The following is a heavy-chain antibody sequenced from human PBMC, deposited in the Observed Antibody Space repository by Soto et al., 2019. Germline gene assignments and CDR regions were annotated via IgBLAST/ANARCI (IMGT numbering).Heavy chain of an antibody. CDR2: IIPIFGAA. Sequence: VQLVQSGAEVKKPGSSVKVSCKASGGSFNSFAISWVRQAPGQGLEWMGGIIPIFGAASYGQRIQGRVTITADESTSTAFMELSSLRSEDTAVYYCATSDECGGDCYVYRMDVWGQGTTVTVSS. J-gene: IGHJ6*02. V-gene: IGHV1-69*01. CDR1: GGSFNSFA. CDR3: ATSDECGGDCYVYRMDV. D-gene: IGHD2-21*02.